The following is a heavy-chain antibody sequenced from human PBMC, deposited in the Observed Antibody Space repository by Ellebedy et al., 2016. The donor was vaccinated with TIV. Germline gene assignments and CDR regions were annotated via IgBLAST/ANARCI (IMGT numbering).Heavy chain of an antibody. CDR2: IYFSGNT. J-gene: IGHJ4*02. V-gene: IGHV4-39*07. CDR1: GGSISTTSDY. D-gene: IGHD3-10*01. Sequence: MPSETLSLTCTVSGGSISTTSDYWGWIRQPPGKGLEWIGSIYFSGNTFYKPSLKSRVTISVDTSKNQFSLKLSSVTAADTAVHYCARDRGYYYGSGYDYWGQGTLVTVSS. CDR3: ARDRGYYYGSGYDY.